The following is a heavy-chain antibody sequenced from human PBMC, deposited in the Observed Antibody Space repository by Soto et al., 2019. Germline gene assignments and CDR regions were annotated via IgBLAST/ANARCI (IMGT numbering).Heavy chain of an antibody. J-gene: IGHJ4*02. CDR3: ARDRGYSSSWYVDY. CDR1: GGSISSYY. CDR2: IYYSGST. Sequence: QVQLQESGPGLVKPSETLSLTCTVSGGSISSYYWSWIRQPPGKGLEWIGYIYYSGSTNYNPSRKSRVTISVDTSKNQFSLKLSSVTAADTAVYYCARDRGYSSSWYVDYWGQGTLVTVSS. D-gene: IGHD6-13*01. V-gene: IGHV4-59*01.